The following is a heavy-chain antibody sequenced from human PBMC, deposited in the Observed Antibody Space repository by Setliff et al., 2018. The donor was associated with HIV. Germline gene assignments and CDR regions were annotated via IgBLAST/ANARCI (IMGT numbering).Heavy chain of an antibody. J-gene: IGHJ6*02. CDR1: GDSISNYF. CDR2: INTRGNT. D-gene: IGHD3-3*01. CDR3: ARDRSGYYPPTDYYYGMDV. V-gene: IGHV4-4*07. Sequence: PSETLSLTCSVSGDSISNYFWTWIRQPPGKGLEWIGRINTRGNTNYNPSLKSRVTMSIDTSKNQFSLNLASVTAADTAVYYCARDRSGYYPPTDYYYGMDVWGQGTTVTVSS.